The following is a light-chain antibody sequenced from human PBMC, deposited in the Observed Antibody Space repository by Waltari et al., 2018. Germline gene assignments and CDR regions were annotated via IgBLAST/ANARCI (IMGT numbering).Light chain of an antibody. Sequence: TLSVSLGERATLSCRASQSVSSNLALYQQKPGQAPRLLIYGASTRATGIPARFSGSGSGTEFTLTISSLQSEDFAVYYCEQYNNWPPWTFGQGTKVEIK. V-gene: IGKV3D-15*01. CDR2: GAS. CDR1: QSVSSN. J-gene: IGKJ1*01. CDR3: EQYNNWPPWT.